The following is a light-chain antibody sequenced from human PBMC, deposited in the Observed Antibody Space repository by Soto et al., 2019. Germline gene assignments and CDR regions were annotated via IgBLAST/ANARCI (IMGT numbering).Light chain of an antibody. J-gene: IGKJ4*01. Sequence: IQMTQRPAWLSACVRETANNNSMSSQSISSYLNWYQQKPGKAPKLLIYAASSLQSGVPSRFSGSGSGTDFTLTISSLQPEDFATDYCQQSYRTPLTFGGGTKVDIK. CDR1: QSISSY. CDR3: QQSYRTPLT. CDR2: AAS. V-gene: IGKV1-39*01.